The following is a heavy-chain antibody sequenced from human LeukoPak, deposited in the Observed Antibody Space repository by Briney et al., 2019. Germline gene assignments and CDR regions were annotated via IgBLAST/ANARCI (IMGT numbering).Heavy chain of an antibody. CDR3: ARVSPRLYYGMDV. J-gene: IGHJ6*02. V-gene: IGHV4-39*01. CDR2: IYYSGST. CDR1: GGSISSSSYY. Sequence: SETLSLTCTVSGGSISSSSYYWGWIRQPPGKGLEWIGSIYYSGSTYYNPSLKSRVTISVDTSKNQFSLKLSSVTAADTAVYYCARVSPRLYYGMDVWGQGTTVTVSS.